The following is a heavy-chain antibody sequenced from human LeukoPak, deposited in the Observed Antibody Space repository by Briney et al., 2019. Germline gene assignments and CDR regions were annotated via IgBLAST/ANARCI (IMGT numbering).Heavy chain of an antibody. D-gene: IGHD3-22*01. CDR1: GLSMSVYW. Sequence: GGSLRLSCEASGLSMSVYWMSWVRQAPGKGLEWVGNIKQDGSERNYVDSVKGRFTISRDNAKKSLYLQINSLRAEDTAVYYCARDWGAYYHFFDYWGQGTLVTVSS. CDR2: IKQDGSER. V-gene: IGHV3-7*01. J-gene: IGHJ4*02. CDR3: ARDWGAYYHFFDY.